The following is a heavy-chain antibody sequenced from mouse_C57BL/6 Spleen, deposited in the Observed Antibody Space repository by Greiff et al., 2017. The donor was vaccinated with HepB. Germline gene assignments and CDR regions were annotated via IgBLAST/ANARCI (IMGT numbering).Heavy chain of an antibody. D-gene: IGHD2-14*01. Sequence: EVQLQQSGPELVKPGASVKMSCKASGYTFTDYNMHWVKQSHGKSLEWIGYINPNNGGTSYNQKFKGKATLTVNKSSSTAYMELRSLTSEDSAFYYCARKGYDCPRFDYWGQGTTLTVSS. CDR1: GYTFTDYN. CDR3: ARKGYDCPRFDY. J-gene: IGHJ2*01. CDR2: INPNNGGT. V-gene: IGHV1-22*01.